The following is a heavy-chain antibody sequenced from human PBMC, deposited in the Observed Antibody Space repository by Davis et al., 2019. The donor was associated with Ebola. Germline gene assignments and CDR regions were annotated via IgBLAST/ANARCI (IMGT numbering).Heavy chain of an antibody. CDR3: ARSPRGIAAPGTM. D-gene: IGHD6-13*01. Sequence: KVSCKGSGYSFTSYWIGWVRQMPGKGLEWMGIIYPGDSDTRYSPSFQGQVTISADKSISTAYLQWSSLKASDTAMYYCARSPRGIAAPGTMWGQGTLVTVSS. CDR2: IYPGDSDT. J-gene: IGHJ4*02. V-gene: IGHV5-51*01. CDR1: GYSFTSYW.